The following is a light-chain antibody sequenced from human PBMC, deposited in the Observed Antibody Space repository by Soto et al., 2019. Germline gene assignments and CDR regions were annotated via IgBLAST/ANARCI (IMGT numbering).Light chain of an antibody. Sequence: EIGLTQSPGTLSLSPGERATLSCRASQSVSSSYLAWYQQKPGQAPRLLIYGASSRATGIPDRFSGSGSGTDFTLTISRLEPEDFAVYYCQQYGSSPWTFGVGTNVQIK. J-gene: IGKJ1*01. V-gene: IGKV3-20*01. CDR1: QSVSSSY. CDR3: QQYGSSPWT. CDR2: GAS.